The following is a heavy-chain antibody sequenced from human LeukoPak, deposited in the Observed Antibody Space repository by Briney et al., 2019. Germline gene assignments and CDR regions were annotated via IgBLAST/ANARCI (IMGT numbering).Heavy chain of an antibody. J-gene: IGHJ3*02. D-gene: IGHD4-17*01. CDR1: GGSISSYY. V-gene: IGHV4-59*01. CDR3: ARAGGESPIGDAFDI. Sequence: SETLSLTCTVSGGSISSYYWSWIRQPPGKGLEWIGYIYYSGSTNYNPSLKSRVTISVDTSKNRFSLKLSSVTAADTAVYYCARAGGESPIGDAFDIWGQGTMVTVSS. CDR2: IYYSGST.